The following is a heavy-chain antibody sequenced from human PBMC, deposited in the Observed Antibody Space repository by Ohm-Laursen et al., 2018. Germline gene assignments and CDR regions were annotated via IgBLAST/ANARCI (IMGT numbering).Heavy chain of an antibody. J-gene: IGHJ6*02. CDR2: IKQDGSEK. Sequence: SLRLSCAASGFTFSSYWMSWVRQAPGKGLEWGANIKQDGSEKYYVDSVKGRFTISRDNAKNSLYLQMNSLRAEDTAVYYCARDEKYYDFWSGYYYYYYGMDVWGQGTTVTVSS. CDR3: ARDEKYYDFWSGYYYYYYGMDV. D-gene: IGHD3-3*01. CDR1: GFTFSSYW. V-gene: IGHV3-7*01.